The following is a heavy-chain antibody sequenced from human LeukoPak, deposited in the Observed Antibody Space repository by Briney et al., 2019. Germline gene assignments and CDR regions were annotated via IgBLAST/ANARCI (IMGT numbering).Heavy chain of an antibody. J-gene: IGHJ4*02. CDR1: GFTFSSYA. D-gene: IGHD3-10*01. CDR3: AKGLHYYGSSPLFDY. CDR2: ISGSGGST. V-gene: IGHV3-23*01. Sequence: GGSLRLSCAASGFTFSSYAMSWVRQAPGKGLEWVSAISGSGGSTYYADSVKGRFTISRDNSKNTLYLQMNSLRAEDTAVYYCAKGLHYYGSSPLFDYWGQGTLSPSPQ.